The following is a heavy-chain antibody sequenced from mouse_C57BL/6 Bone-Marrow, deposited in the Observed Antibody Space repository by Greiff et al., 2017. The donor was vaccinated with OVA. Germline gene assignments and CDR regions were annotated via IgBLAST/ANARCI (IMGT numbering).Heavy chain of an antibody. CDR3: ARDSGKDDY. Sequence: EVKLEESGPGLVKPSQSLSLTCSVTGYSITSGYYWNWLRQFPGNKLEWMGYISYDGSNHYNPSLKNRISITRDTSKNQCFLKLNSVTTEDTATYYCARDSGKDDYWGQGTTLTVSS. D-gene: IGHD1-1*01. J-gene: IGHJ2*01. CDR2: ISYDGSN. V-gene: IGHV3-6*01. CDR1: GYSITSGYY.